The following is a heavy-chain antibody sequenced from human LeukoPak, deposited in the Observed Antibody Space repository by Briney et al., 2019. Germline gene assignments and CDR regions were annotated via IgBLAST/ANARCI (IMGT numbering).Heavy chain of an antibody. J-gene: IGHJ4*02. D-gene: IGHD4-23*01. CDR2: INPNSGGT. V-gene: IGHV1-2*02. Sequence: GASVKVSCKASGYTFTGYYMHWVRQAPGQGLEWRGWINPNSGGTNYAQKFQGRVTMTRDTSISTAYMELSRLRSDDTAVYYCARAMFPAARGNSPSTDDYWGQGTLVTVSS. CDR1: GYTFTGYY. CDR3: ARAMFPAARGNSPSTDDY.